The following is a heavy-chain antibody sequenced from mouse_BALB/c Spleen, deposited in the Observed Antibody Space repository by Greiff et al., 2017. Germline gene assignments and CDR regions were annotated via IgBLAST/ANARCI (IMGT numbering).Heavy chain of an antibody. J-gene: IGHJ3*01. Sequence: EVMLVESGPGLVKPSQSLSLTCTVTGYSITSDYAWNWIRQFPGNQLEWMGYISYSGSTSYNPSLKSRITITRDTSKNQFFLQLNSVTTEDTATYYCARRGEYDAWFAYWGQGTLVTVSA. CDR2: ISYSGST. CDR1: GYSITSDYA. V-gene: IGHV3-2*02. CDR3: ARRGEYDAWFAY. D-gene: IGHD2-14*01.